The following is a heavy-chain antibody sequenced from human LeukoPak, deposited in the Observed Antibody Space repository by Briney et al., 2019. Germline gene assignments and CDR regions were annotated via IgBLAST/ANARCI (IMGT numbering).Heavy chain of an antibody. CDR2: IKQDGSEK. CDR3: ASYPLLSTVVTGRGYYFDY. CDR1: GFTFSSYW. J-gene: IGHJ4*02. V-gene: IGHV3-7*01. D-gene: IGHD4-23*01. Sequence: GGSLRLSCAASGFTFSSYWMSWFRQAPGKGLEWVANIKQDGSEKYYVDSVKGRFTISRDNAKNSLYLQMNSLRAEDTAVYYCASYPLLSTVVTGRGYYFDYWGQGTLVTVSS.